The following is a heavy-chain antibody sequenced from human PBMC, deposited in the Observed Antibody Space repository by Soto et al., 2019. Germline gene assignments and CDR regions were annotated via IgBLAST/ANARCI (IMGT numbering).Heavy chain of an antibody. V-gene: IGHV4-59*01. CDR1: GGSMRNYF. D-gene: IGHD6-13*01. Sequence: SETLSLTCTVSGGSMRNYFWTWIRQPPGKGLEWIGYIHYSGTTSFFPSYNPSLRSRVTISEDTSKNQFSLKLLSVTTADTAVYFCAAGEASSRNLAQYYLDFWGQGILVTVSS. J-gene: IGHJ4*02. CDR3: AAGEASSRNLAQYYLDF. CDR2: IHYSGTT.